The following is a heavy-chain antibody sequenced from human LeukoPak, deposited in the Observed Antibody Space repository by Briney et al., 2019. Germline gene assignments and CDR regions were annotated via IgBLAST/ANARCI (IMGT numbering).Heavy chain of an antibody. CDR1: GYTFTDYY. CDR2: INPNSGGT. J-gene: IGHJ5*02. D-gene: IGHD2-2*01. Sequence: GASVKVSCKASGYTFTDYYMHWLGQAPAQALEWMGWINPNSGGTKDVQKFQGRVTMTRDTSISTAYMELSRLLSDDTAVYYCARGAIVVVVPAAHKNWFDPWGQGTLVTVSS. V-gene: IGHV1-2*02. CDR3: ARGAIVVVVPAAHKNWFDP.